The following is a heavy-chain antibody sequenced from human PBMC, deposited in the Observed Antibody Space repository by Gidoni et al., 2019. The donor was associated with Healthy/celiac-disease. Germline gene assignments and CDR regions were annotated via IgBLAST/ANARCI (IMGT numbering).Heavy chain of an antibody. CDR1: GFTFSSYG. J-gene: IGHJ4*02. Sequence: QVQLVESGGGVVQPGRSLRLSCAASGFTFSSYGMHWVRQAPGKGLEWVAVISYDGSNKYYADSVKGRFTISRDNSKNTLYLQMNSLRAEDTAVYYCAKDTEGGYSIDYWGQGTLVTVSS. CDR2: ISYDGSNK. V-gene: IGHV3-30*18. CDR3: AKDTEGGYSIDY. D-gene: IGHD4-4*01.